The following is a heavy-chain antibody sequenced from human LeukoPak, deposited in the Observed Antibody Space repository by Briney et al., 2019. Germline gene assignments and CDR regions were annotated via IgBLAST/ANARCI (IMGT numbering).Heavy chain of an antibody. D-gene: IGHD3-10*01. V-gene: IGHV1-18*01. J-gene: IGHJ6*03. CDR1: GGTFSSYA. CDR2: ISAYNGNT. CDR3: ARVGTLDFYGSGLRYYMDV. Sequence: GASVKVSCKASGGTFSSYAISWVRQAPGQGLEWMGWISAYNGNTNYAQKRQGRVTMTTDTSTSTAYMELRSLRSDDTAVYYCARVGTLDFYGSGLRYYMDVWGKGTTVTISS.